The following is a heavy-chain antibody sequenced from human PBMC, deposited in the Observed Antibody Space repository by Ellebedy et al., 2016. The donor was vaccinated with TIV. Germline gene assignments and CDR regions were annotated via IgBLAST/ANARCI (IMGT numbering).Heavy chain of an antibody. CDR2: IIPIFGTA. CDR3: ALPDYDYYDSSGYPPPFDY. Sequence: SVKVSXXASGGTFSSYAISWVRQAPGQGLEWMGGIIPIFGTANYAQKFQGRVTITADESTSTAYMELSSLRSEDTAVYYCALPDYDYYDSSGYPPPFDYWGQGTLVTVSS. CDR1: GGTFSSYA. D-gene: IGHD3-22*01. V-gene: IGHV1-69*13. J-gene: IGHJ4*02.